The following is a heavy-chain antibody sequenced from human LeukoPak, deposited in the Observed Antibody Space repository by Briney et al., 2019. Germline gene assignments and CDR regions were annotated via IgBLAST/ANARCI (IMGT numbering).Heavy chain of an antibody. Sequence: GESLKISCKGSGYITSYWIGWVRQMPGKGLEWMGIIYPGDSDTRYSPSFQGQVTISADKPISTAYLQWSSLKASDTAMYYCARCLGATPPFDYGGQGPRAPVPS. CDR3: ARCLGATPPFDY. D-gene: IGHD1-26*01. CDR2: IYPGDSDT. CDR1: GYITSYW. J-gene: IGHJ4*02. V-gene: IGHV5-51*04.